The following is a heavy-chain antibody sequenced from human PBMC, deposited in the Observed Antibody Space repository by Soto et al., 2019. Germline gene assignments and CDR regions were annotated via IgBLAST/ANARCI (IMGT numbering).Heavy chain of an antibody. CDR2: ISAYSGNI. CDR1: GYTFPSYG. V-gene: IGHV1-18*01. CDR3: ARDCSGATRSFNY. D-gene: IGHD2-15*01. J-gene: IGHJ4*02. Sequence: VASVKVSCKTSGYTFPSYGTSWVRQVPGQGLEWMGWISAYSGNINYAQKFQDRVTMTTDTSTSTAYMELRSLRSDDTAVYYCARDCSGATRSFNYWGQGTLVTVSS.